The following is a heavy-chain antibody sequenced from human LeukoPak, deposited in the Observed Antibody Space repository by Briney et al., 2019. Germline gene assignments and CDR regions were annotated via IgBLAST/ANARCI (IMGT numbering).Heavy chain of an antibody. CDR2: IRSKAYGGTT. J-gene: IGHJ4*02. D-gene: IGHD6-19*01. CDR3: TRSPGIAVANFDY. Sequence: PGGSLRLSCTASGFTFGDYAMSWVRQAPGKGLEWVGFIRSKAYGGTTEYAASAKGRFTISRDDSKSIAYLQMNSLKTEDTAVYYCTRSPGIAVANFDYWGQGTLVTVSS. CDR1: GFTFGDYA. V-gene: IGHV3-49*04.